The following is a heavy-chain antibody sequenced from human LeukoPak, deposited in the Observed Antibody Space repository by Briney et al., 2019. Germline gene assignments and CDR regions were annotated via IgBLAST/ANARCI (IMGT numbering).Heavy chain of an antibody. V-gene: IGHV3-23*01. D-gene: IGHD2-21*02. CDR3: AKTRYYCGGDCHLVDY. J-gene: IGHJ4*02. CDR2: ISGSGGST. Sequence: GGSLRLSCAASGFTFSSYAMSWVRQAPGKGLEWVSAISGSGGSTYYADSVKGRFTISRDNSKNTLYLQMNSLRAEDTAVYYCAKTRYYCGGDCHLVDYWGQGTLVTVSS. CDR1: GFTFSSYA.